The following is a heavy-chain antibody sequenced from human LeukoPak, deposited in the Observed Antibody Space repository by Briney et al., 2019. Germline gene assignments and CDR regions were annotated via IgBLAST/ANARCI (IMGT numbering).Heavy chain of an antibody. CDR1: GGTFSSYA. J-gene: IGHJ4*02. Sequence: ASVKVSCKASGGTFSSYAISWVRQAPGQGLEWMGGIIPIFGTANYAQKFQGRVTMTEDTSTDTAYMELSSLRSEDTAVYYCATKPGIAAAGQDYWGQGTLVTVSS. CDR2: IIPIFGTA. V-gene: IGHV1-69*06. CDR3: ATKPGIAAAGQDY. D-gene: IGHD6-13*01.